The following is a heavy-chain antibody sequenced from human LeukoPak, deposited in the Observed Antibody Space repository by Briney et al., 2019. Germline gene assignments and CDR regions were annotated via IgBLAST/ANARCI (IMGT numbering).Heavy chain of an antibody. CDR3: ARQLLPSSGWWGSPFDY. Sequence: PSETLSLTCNVSGGSISSDHYWSWIRQPPGKGLEWIGYIYYSGSTSYNPSLKSRVIISIDTSKNQFSLKVTSVTAADTAVYYCARQLLPSSGWWGSPFDYWGQGNLVTVSS. V-gene: IGHV4-30-4*01. J-gene: IGHJ4*02. CDR2: IYYSGST. D-gene: IGHD6-19*01. CDR1: GGSISSDHY.